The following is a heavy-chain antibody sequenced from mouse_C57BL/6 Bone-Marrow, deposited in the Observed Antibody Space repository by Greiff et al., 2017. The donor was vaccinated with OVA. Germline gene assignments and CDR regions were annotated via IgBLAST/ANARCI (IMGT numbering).Heavy chain of an antibody. CDR2: INPNNGGT. J-gene: IGHJ3*01. D-gene: IGHD3-2*02. V-gene: IGHV1-26*01. Sequence: VQLQQSGPELVKPGASVKITCKASGYTFTDYYMNWVKQSHGKSLEWIGDINPNNGGTSYNQKFKGKATLTVDKTSSTAYMELRSLTAEDSADYYCACQATCAYWGQGTLVTVSA. CDR1: GYTFTDYY. CDR3: ACQATCAY.